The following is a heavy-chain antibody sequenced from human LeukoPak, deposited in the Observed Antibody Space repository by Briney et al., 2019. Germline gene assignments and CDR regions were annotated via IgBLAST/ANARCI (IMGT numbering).Heavy chain of an antibody. J-gene: IGHJ5*02. Sequence: PSETLSLTCAVYGGSFSGYYWSWIRQPPGEGLEWIGEINHSGTTSYNPSLKSRVTISVDTSKNQFSLKLSSVAAADTAVYYCARSPNYSSSSKFDPWGQGTLVTVSS. V-gene: IGHV4-34*01. CDR1: GGSFSGYY. CDR2: INHSGTT. D-gene: IGHD6-6*01. CDR3: ARSPNYSSSSKFDP.